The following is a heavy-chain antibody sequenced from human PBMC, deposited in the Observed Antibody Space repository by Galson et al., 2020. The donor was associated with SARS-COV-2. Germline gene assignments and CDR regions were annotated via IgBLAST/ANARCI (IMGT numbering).Heavy chain of an antibody. V-gene: IGHV4-39*07. Sequence: SETLSLTCTVSGGSISRDNYYWGCLRQPPGTGLEWIAIITYSGSTYYNPSLKSRVTISVDTSNNQFSLHLSSVTAADTAVYYCARGRRYRDEMDYWGQGTLVTVSS. CDR3: ARGRRYRDEMDY. CDR1: GGSISRDNYY. CDR2: ITYSGST. D-gene: IGHD5-12*01. J-gene: IGHJ4*02.